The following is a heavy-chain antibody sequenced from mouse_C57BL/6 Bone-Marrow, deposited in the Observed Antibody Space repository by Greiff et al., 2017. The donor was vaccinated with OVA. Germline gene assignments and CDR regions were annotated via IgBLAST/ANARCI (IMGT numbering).Heavy chain of an antibody. CDR3: ARFTAQATAYFDY. Sequence: VQLQQPGAELVKPGASVKMSCKASGYTFTSYWITWVKQRPGQGLEWIGDIYPGSGSTNYNEKFKSKATLTVDKSSSTAYMQLSSLTSEDSAVYYCARFTAQATAYFDYWGQGTTLTVSS. V-gene: IGHV1-55*01. J-gene: IGHJ2*01. D-gene: IGHD3-2*02. CDR2: IYPGSGST. CDR1: GYTFTSYW.